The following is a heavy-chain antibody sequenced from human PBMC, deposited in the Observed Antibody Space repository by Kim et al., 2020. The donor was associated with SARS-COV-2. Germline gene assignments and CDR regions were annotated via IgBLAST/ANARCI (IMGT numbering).Heavy chain of an antibody. D-gene: IGHD2-2*01. CDR3: ARGKYQLLKGNDN. Sequence: GGSLRLSCAASGFTFSNYWMHWVRQATGKGLVWVSHINSDGSTTNYADSVKGRFTISRDNAKNTLYLQIKSLRAEDTAVYFCARGKYQLLKGNDNWGQGTLVTVSS. CDR2: INSDGSTT. V-gene: IGHV3-74*01. CDR1: GFTFSNYW. J-gene: IGHJ4*02.